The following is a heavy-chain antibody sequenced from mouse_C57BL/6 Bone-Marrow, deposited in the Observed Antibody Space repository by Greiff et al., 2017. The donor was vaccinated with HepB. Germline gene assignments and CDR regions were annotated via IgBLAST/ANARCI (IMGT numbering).Heavy chain of an antibody. CDR2: INSDGGST. Sequence: EVKLVESGGGLVQPGASLKLSCESNEYDFPSHYMSWVRKTPEKRLELVAAINSDGGSTYYPDNMERRITISRDNTKTTLYLQMSSLRSEDTALYYGAREGYDGRDFDYWGQGTTLTVSS. D-gene: IGHD2-2*01. CDR1: EYDFPSHY. CDR3: AREGYDGRDFDY. V-gene: IGHV5-2*03. J-gene: IGHJ2*01.